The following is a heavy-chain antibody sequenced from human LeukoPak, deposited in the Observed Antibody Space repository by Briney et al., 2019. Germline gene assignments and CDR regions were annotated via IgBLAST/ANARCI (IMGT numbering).Heavy chain of an antibody. D-gene: IGHD3-22*01. CDR1: GFTFSSYG. CDR3: ARDGYDSSGYYYDY. CDR2: IWYDGSNK. J-gene: IGHJ4*02. V-gene: IGHV3-33*08. Sequence: GGSLRLSCAVSGFTFSSYGMPWVRQAPGKGLEWVAVIWYDGSNKYYADSVEGRFTISRDNSKNTLYLQMNSLRAEDTAVYYCARDGYDSSGYYYDYWGQGTLVTVSS.